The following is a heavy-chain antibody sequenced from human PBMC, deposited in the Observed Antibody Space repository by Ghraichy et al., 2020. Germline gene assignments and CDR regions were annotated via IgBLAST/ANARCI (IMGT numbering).Heavy chain of an antibody. CDR2: IKSKTDGETT. CDR1: GFTFTNAW. CDR3: TTHSTYSGYDYYYYYGMDV. V-gene: IGHV3-15*01. J-gene: IGHJ6*02. D-gene: IGHD5-12*01. Sequence: GGSLRLSCAASGFTFTNAWMSWVRQAPGKGLEWVGRIKSKTDGETTDYAAPVKGRFAISRDDSKNTLYLQMNSLKTEDTAVYYCTTHSTYSGYDYYYYYGMDVWGQGTTVTVSS.